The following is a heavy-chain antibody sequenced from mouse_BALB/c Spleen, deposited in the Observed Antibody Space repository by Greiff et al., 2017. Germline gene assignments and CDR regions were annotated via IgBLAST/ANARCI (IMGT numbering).Heavy chain of an antibody. D-gene: IGHD2-1*01. CDR1: GFSLTSYG. CDR2: IWAGGST. V-gene: IGHV2-9*02. J-gene: IGHJ4*01. CDR3: ARTYGKDGMDY. Sequence: VQLQESGPGLVAPSQSLSITCTVSGFSLTSYGVHWVRQPPGKGLEWLGVIWAGGSTNYNSALMSSLSISKDNSKSQVFLKMNILQTDDTAMYYCARTYGKDGMDYWGQGTSVTVSS.